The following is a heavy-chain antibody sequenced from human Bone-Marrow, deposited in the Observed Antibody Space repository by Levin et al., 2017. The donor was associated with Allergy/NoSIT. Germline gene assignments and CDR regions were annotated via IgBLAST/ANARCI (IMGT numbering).Heavy chain of an antibody. CDR1: GYSFPDFW. V-gene: IGHV5-51*01. D-gene: IGHD5-18*01. Sequence: RGESLKISCKGFGYSFPDFWIAWVRQKPGKGLEWMGIIYPGDSDSRVSPSFQGQVTISADKSINTAYLQWSGLKASDTAMYYCARLGRGYGSGHLLDYWGQGTLVTVSS. J-gene: IGHJ4*02. CDR3: ARLGRGYGSGHLLDY. CDR2: IYPGDSDS.